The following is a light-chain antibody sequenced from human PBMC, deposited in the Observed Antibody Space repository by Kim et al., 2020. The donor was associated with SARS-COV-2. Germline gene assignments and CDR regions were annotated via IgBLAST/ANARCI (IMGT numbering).Light chain of an antibody. CDR1: NVGDKY. V-gene: IGLV3-1*01. Sequence: SYKLTQPPSMSVSPGQTASITCSGSNVGDKYVCWYQQKPGQSPVLVIYQDTLRPSGVPERFSGSNSGNTATLTISGTQAVDAADYYCQAWYTRTAVFGGGTQLTVL. J-gene: IGLJ3*02. CDR2: QDT. CDR3: QAWYTRTAV.